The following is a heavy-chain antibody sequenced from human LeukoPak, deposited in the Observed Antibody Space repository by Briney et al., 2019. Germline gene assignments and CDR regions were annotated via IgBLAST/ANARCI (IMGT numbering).Heavy chain of an antibody. Sequence: ASVKVSCKASGYTITSYDINWVRQATGQGLEWMGWVNPNSGNTGYAQKFQGRVTMTRNTSISTAYMELSSLRSEDTAVYYCARGFYMVRGVILGYWGQGTLVTVSS. J-gene: IGHJ4*02. CDR3: ARGFYMVRGVILGY. V-gene: IGHV1-8*01. CDR1: GYTITSYD. CDR2: VNPNSGNT. D-gene: IGHD3-10*01.